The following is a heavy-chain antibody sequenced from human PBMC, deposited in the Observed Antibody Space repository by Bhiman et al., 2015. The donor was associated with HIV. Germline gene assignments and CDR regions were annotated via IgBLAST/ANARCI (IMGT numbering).Heavy chain of an antibody. CDR2: ISSSSSTI. J-gene: IGHJ4*02. Sequence: EVQLVESGGGLVQPGGSLRLSCAASGFTFSSYSMNWVRQAPGKGLEWVSYISSSSSTIYYADSVKGRFTISRDNAKNSLYLQMNGLRAEDTALYYCAKVGAMIVGKYYFDYWGQGTLVTVSS. CDR1: GFTFSSYS. CDR3: AKVGAMIVGKYYFDY. D-gene: IGHD3-22*01. V-gene: IGHV3-48*01.